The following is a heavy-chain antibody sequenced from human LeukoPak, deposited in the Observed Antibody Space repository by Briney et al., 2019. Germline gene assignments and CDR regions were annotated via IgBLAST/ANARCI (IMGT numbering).Heavy chain of an antibody. D-gene: IGHD3-9*01. Sequence: SEPLSLTCTVSGGSISSYYWSWIRQPPGKGLEWIGYIYYSGSTNYNPSLKSRVTISVDTSKNQFSLKLSSVTAADTAVYYCARTPYYDILTGFPNNWFDPWGQGTLVTVSS. CDR2: IYYSGST. J-gene: IGHJ5*02. V-gene: IGHV4-59*01. CDR1: GGSISSYY. CDR3: ARTPYYDILTGFPNNWFDP.